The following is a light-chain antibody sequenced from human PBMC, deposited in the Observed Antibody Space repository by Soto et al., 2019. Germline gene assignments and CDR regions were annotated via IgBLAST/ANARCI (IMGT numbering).Light chain of an antibody. J-gene: IGKJ2*01. CDR2: DVS. V-gene: IGKV1-5*01. CDR1: QSISRW. CDR3: QQYSTHST. Sequence: DIQMTQSPSTLSASVGDRVTITCRASQSISRWLAWYQLKPGTAPKLLIYDVSNLQSGVPSRFSGNASGTEFTHTIGSLQPDDYPIYYCQQYSTHSTFGQGTKLQI.